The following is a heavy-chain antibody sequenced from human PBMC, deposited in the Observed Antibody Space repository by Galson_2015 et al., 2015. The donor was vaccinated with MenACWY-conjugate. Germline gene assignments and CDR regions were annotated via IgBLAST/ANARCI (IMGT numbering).Heavy chain of an antibody. CDR3: ARSGIYGSGSSRLGY. CDR2: INHSGST. Sequence: SETLSLTCAVYGGSFSGYYWSWIRQPPGKGLEWIGEINHSGSTNYNPSLKSRVTISVDTSKNQFSLKLSSVTAADTAVYYCARSGIYGSGSSRLGYWGQGTLVTVSS. D-gene: IGHD3-10*01. J-gene: IGHJ4*02. CDR1: GGSFSGYY. V-gene: IGHV4-34*01.